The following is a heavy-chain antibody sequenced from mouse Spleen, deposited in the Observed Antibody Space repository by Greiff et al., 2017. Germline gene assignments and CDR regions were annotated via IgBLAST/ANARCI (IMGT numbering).Heavy chain of an antibody. J-gene: IGHJ3*01. D-gene: IGHD1-1*01. CDR1: GFTFSSFG. CDR3: ARSPSYYYGSSWFAY. Sequence: EVQLVESGGGLVQPGGSRKLSCAASGFTFSSFGMHWVRQAPEKGLEWVAYISSGSSTIYYADTVKGRFTISRDNPKNTLFLQMTSLRSEDTAMYYCARSPSYYYGSSWFAYWGQGTLVTVSA. CDR2: ISSGSSTI. V-gene: IGHV5-17*02.